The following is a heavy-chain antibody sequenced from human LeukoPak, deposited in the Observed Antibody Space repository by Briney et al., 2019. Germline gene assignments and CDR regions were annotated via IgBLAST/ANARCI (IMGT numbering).Heavy chain of an antibody. CDR1: GFTFSSYA. CDR2: ISGSGSST. V-gene: IGHV3-23*01. J-gene: IGHJ4*02. D-gene: IGHD3-10*01. Sequence: PGGSLRLSCAASGFTFSSYAMSWVRQAPGKGLEWVSAISGSGSSTYYADSVKGRFTISRDNSKNTLYLQMNSLRAEDTAVYYCAKGVLWFGELYDYWGQGTLVTVSS. CDR3: AKGVLWFGELYDY.